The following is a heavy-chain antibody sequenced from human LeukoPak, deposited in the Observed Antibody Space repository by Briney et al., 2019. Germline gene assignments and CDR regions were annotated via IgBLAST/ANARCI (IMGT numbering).Heavy chain of an antibody. Sequence: GGSLRLSCAASGFTVSSNYMSWVRQAPGRGLEWVSVIYSGGSTYYADSVKGRFTISRDNSKNTLYLQMNSLRAEDTAVYYCARGHYSNYADYWGQGTLVTVSS. CDR3: ARGHYSNYADY. CDR2: IYSGGST. V-gene: IGHV3-53*05. J-gene: IGHJ4*02. CDR1: GFTVSSNY. D-gene: IGHD4-11*01.